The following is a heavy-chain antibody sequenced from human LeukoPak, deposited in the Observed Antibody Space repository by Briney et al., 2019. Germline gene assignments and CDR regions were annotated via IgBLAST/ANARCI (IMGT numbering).Heavy chain of an antibody. J-gene: IGHJ4*02. V-gene: IGHV3-30*04. CDR1: GFTFSSYA. D-gene: IGHD3-10*01. Sequence: GGSLRLSCAASGFTFSSYAMHWVRQAPGKGLEWVAAISYDGSNKYYADSVKGRFTISRDNSKNTLYLQMNSLRAEDTAVYYCARGLVYGSGSYAGYWGQGTLVTVSS. CDR2: ISYDGSNK. CDR3: ARGLVYGSGSYAGY.